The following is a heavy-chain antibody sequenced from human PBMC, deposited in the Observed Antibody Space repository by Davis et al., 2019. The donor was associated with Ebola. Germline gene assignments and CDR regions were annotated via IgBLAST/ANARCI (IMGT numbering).Heavy chain of an antibody. Sequence: ASVKVSCKTSGYTFTNYGITWVRQAPGQGLEWMGRINPNIGGTNYAQKLQGRVTMTTDTSTSTAYMELRSLRSDDTAVYYCARSVAARDGWFDPWGQGTLVTVSS. J-gene: IGHJ5*02. D-gene: IGHD6-13*01. V-gene: IGHV1-18*04. CDR3: ARSVAARDGWFDP. CDR1: GYTFTNYG. CDR2: INPNIGGT.